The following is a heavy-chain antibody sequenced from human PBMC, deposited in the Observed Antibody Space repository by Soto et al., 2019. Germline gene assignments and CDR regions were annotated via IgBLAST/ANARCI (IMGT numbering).Heavy chain of an antibody. V-gene: IGHV3-21*01. D-gene: IGHD2-15*01. Sequence: GSLLLSCAASGFNFNSYTINWVRQAPGKRLEWLSSISSSGYIFSTDSVRGRSTISRDNAKNSVYLQINSLRAEDTAVYFCERDCSGGSCYPGMDVWGQGTTVTVSS. CDR2: ISSSGYI. J-gene: IGHJ6*02. CDR1: GFNFNSYT. CDR3: ERDCSGGSCYPGMDV.